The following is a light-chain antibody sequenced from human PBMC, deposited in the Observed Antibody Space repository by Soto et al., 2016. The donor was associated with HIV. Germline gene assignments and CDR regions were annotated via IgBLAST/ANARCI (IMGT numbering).Light chain of an antibody. J-gene: IGKJ1*01. V-gene: IGKV1-17*01. CDR2: GAS. Sequence: DIQMTQSPSSLSASVGDIVTITCRASQDIGNDLGWYQQKPGQAPKRLIYGASSLESGVPSRFSGSRSATEFTLTISSLRPEDFATYYCLQLNNFPRTFGQGTKVEIQ. CDR1: QDIGND. CDR3: LQLNNFPRT.